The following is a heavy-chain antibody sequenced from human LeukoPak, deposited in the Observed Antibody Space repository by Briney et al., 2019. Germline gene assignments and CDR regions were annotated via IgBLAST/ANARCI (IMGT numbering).Heavy chain of an antibody. CDR3: AKSSVGEGRIIPSGYFVK. J-gene: IGHJ4*02. V-gene: IGHV3-23*01. CDR1: GSTFTNHA. CDR2: ITGGVFSSSGTVT. D-gene: IGHD2-15*01. Sequence: TGRSMRPSRAAAGSTFTNHAVNWVRQPPGDVMEWVSIITGGVFSSSGTVTYYAEFVKGRFTISRDNSKKTLYLQMNSLRAEDTAVYYCAKSSVGEGRIIPSGYFVKWGQGALVTVSS.